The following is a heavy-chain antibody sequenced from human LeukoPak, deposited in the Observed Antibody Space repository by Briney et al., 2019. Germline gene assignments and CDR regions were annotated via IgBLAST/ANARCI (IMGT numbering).Heavy chain of an antibody. J-gene: IGHJ4*02. V-gene: IGHV1-8*01. Sequence: GASVKVSRKASGYTFTSYDINWVRQATGQGLEWMGWMNPNSGNTGYAQKFQGRVTMTRNTSISTAYMELSSLRSEDTAVYSCARAIGVRFLELHEPSTLGYWGQGTLVTVSS. CDR2: MNPNSGNT. CDR3: ARAIGVRFLELHEPSTLGY. D-gene: IGHD3-3*01. CDR1: GYTFTSYD.